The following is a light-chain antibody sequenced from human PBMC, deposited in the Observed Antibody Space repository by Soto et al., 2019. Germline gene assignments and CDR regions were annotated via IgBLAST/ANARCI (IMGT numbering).Light chain of an antibody. J-gene: IGKJ4*01. CDR3: QQLNSYPHT. CDR2: GTS. Sequence: IQLTQSPSTLSASVGVKVTITCRASQGIGSYLGWYQQKPGKAPKLLVSGTSTLQSGVPSRFSGSGSGTDFTLTISSLQPEDFATYYCQQLNSYPHTFGGGTKVEIQ. V-gene: IGKV1-9*01. CDR1: QGIGSY.